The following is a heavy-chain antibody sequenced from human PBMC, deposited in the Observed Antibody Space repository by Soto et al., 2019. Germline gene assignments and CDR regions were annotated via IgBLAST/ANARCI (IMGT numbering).Heavy chain of an antibody. CDR1: GFTFSISA. J-gene: IGHJ4*02. D-gene: IGHD2-2*01. CDR3: VVCRSSSCHGKFDH. CDR2: IVSASGST. Sequence: ASVKVSCETSGFTFSISAIQWVRQTRGQRLEWIGWIVSASGSTSSAQMFQDRVTFTRDMSTSTVYMDLSSLTSDDTALYYCVVCRSSSCHGKFDHWGQGTLVTVSS. V-gene: IGHV1-58*02.